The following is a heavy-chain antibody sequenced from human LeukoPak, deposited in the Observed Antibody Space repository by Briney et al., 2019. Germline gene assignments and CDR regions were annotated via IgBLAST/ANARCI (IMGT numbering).Heavy chain of an antibody. V-gene: IGHV1-18*01. CDR2: ISTYNGNT. Sequence: ASVKVSCRSSGYTFTTYGITWVRQAPGQGLEWMGWISTYNGNTNYAQKLQGRVTMTTDTSTSTAYMELRSLRSDDTAMYYCARDRIDTGTYFDYWGQGTLVTVSS. D-gene: IGHD4-17*01. CDR3: ARDRIDTGTYFDY. CDR1: GYTFTTYG. J-gene: IGHJ4*02.